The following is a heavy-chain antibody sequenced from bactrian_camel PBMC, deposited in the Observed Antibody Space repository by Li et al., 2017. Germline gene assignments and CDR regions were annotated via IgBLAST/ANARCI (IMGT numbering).Heavy chain of an antibody. CDR2: IRKSGGET. D-gene: IGHD3*01. V-gene: IGHV3-3*01. CDR3: AARSVPNCVGNYWSKWSYVN. Sequence: HVQLVESGGGSVQTGGSLRLSCVVSGHSRGSNCVGWFRLPPGRAPAEREGIAAIRKSGGETWYHDSVKGRFTISQDNAKNTVYLQMNNLQPEDTAMYYRAARSVPNCVGNYWSKWSYVNWGQGTQVTVS. CDR1: GHSRGSNC. J-gene: IGHJ4*01.